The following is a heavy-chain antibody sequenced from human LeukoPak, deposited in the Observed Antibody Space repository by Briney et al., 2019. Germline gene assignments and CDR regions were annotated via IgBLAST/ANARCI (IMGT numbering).Heavy chain of an antibody. CDR3: ARVWEEGYYGSGSYVSWFDP. Sequence: GASVKVSCKASGGTFSSYAISWVRQAPGQGLEWMGGIIPIFGRANYAQKFQGRVTITTDESTSTAYMELSSLRSEDTAVYYCARVWEEGYYGSGSYVSWFDPWGQGTLVTVSS. CDR1: GGTFSSYA. V-gene: IGHV1-69*05. J-gene: IGHJ5*02. CDR2: IIPIFGRA. D-gene: IGHD3-10*01.